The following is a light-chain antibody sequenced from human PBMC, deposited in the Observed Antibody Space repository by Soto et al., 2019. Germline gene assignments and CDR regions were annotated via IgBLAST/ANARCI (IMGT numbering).Light chain of an antibody. CDR1: QSFTSY. CDR2: DTS. V-gene: IGKV3-11*01. Sequence: EIVLTQSPATLSLSPGERATLSCRASQSFTSYLAWYQQKPGQAPRLLIYDTSNRAPGIPARFSGGGSGTDFTLTISSLQPEDFATYYCQQSYSTPRTFGQGTKLEIK. CDR3: QQSYSTPRT. J-gene: IGKJ2*02.